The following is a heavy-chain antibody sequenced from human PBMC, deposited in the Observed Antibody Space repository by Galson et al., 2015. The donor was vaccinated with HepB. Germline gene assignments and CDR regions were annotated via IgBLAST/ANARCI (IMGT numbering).Heavy chain of an antibody. Sequence: SLRLSCAASGFTLSSYWMHWVRQAPGKGLVWVSRINSDGSSTSYADSVKGRFTISRDNAKNTLYLQMSSLRAEDTAVYYCAFDSSSWYYFDYWGQGTLVTVSS. CDR2: INSDGSST. J-gene: IGHJ4*02. D-gene: IGHD6-13*01. V-gene: IGHV3-74*01. CDR3: AFDSSSWYYFDY. CDR1: GFTLSSYW.